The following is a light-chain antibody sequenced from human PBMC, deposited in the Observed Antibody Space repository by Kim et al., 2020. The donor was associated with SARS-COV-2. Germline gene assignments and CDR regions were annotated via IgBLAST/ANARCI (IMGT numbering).Light chain of an antibody. Sequence: QSITISFAGTSSDIGGYNSVSWHQHHPGKAPKLIIYAVSDRPSGVSDRFSGSKSGNTASLTISGLQAEDEADYYCTSYSSTRGVLFGGGTQLTVL. V-gene: IGLV2-14*01. CDR1: SSDIGGYNS. CDR2: AVS. J-gene: IGLJ2*01. CDR3: TSYSSTRGVL.